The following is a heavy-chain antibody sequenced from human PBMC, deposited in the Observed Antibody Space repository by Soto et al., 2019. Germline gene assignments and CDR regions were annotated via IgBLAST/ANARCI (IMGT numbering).Heavy chain of an antibody. Sequence: QVQLVQSGSELKKPGASVKVSCKASGYTFTSYAMNWVRQAPGQGLEWMGWINTNTGNPTYAQGFTGRFVFSVDTSVSTAYLQVCSLKAEDTAVYYCARDGDSSSWYLVPTPGCFDPWGQGTLVTVSS. J-gene: IGHJ5*02. CDR1: GYTFTSYA. D-gene: IGHD6-13*01. CDR3: ARDGDSSSWYLVPTPGCFDP. V-gene: IGHV7-4-1*01. CDR2: INTNTGNP.